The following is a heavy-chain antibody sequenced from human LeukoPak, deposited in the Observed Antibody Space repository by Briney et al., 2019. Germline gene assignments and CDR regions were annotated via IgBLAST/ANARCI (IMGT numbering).Heavy chain of an antibody. D-gene: IGHD6-13*01. J-gene: IGHJ4*02. CDR2: IYHSGST. CDR1: GYSISSGYY. V-gene: IGHV4-38-2*02. Sequence: PSETLSLTCTVSGYSISSGYYWGWIRQPPGKGLEWIGSIYHSGSTYYNPSLKSRVTISVDTSKNQFSLKLSSVTAADTAVYYCARGPVGSSWYRYWGQGTLVTVSS. CDR3: ARGPVGSSWYRY.